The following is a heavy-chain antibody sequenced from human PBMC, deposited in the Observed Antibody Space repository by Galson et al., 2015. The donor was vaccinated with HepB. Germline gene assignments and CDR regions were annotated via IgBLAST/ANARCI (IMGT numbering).Heavy chain of an antibody. CDR2: IKSKTDGGTT. CDR3: TRTLTAVAGTSVY. J-gene: IGHJ4*02. D-gene: IGHD6-19*01. Sequence: SLRLSCAASGFTFSNAWMSWVRQAPGKGLEWVGRIKSKTDGGTTDYAAPVKGRFTISRDDSKNTLYLQMNSLKTEDTAVYYCTRTLTAVAGTSVYWGQGTLVTVSS. CDR1: GFTFSNAW. V-gene: IGHV3-15*01.